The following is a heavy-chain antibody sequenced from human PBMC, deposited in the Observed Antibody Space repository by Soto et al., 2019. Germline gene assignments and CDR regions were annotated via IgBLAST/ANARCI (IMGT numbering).Heavy chain of an antibody. CDR2: MNPNSGNT. CDR3: ARRCSGGSCYGLGVAFDI. D-gene: IGHD2-15*01. J-gene: IGHJ3*02. CDR1: GYTFTSYY. V-gene: IGHV1-8*02. Sequence: ASVKVSCKASGYTFTSYYMHWVRQAPGQGLEWMGWMNPNSGNTGYAQKFQGRVTMTRNTSISTAYMELSSLRSEDTAVYYCARRCSGGSCYGLGVAFDIWGQGTMVTVSS.